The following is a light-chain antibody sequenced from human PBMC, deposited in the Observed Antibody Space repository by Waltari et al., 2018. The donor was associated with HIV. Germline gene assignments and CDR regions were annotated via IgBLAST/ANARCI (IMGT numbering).Light chain of an antibody. Sequence: QSALTHPASVSGSPGQSITIPCTGTSSDVGSYNLAPWYQQHPGKAPKLMIYEVTKRPSEVSNRFSGSKSGNTASLTISGLQAEDEADYYCCSYAGSSTYVVFGGGTKLTVL. CDR1: SSDVGSYNL. CDR2: EVT. V-gene: IGLV2-23*02. J-gene: IGLJ2*01. CDR3: CSYAGSSTYVV.